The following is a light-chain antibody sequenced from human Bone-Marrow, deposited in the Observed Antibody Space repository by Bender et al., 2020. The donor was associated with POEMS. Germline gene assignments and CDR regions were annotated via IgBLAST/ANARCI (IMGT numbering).Light chain of an antibody. CDR3: SSYAASTTLEV. J-gene: IGLJ3*02. V-gene: IGLV2-14*02. CDR2: EDS. Sequence: QSALTQPASVSGSPGQSITISCTGTSSDIGSYDLVSWYQQEPGKAPKLMIYEDSRRPSGVSNRFSGSKSGNSASLTISGLQLDDEADYYCSSYAASTTLEVFGGGTKVTVL. CDR1: SSDIGSYDL.